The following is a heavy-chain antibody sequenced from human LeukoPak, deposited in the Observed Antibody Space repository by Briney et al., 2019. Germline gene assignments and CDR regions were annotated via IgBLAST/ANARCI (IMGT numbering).Heavy chain of an antibody. J-gene: IGHJ6*02. CDR2: IYYSGST. Sequence: SETLSLTCTVSGGSISSSSYYWGWIRQPPGKGLEWIGSIYYSGSTYYNPSLKSRVTISVDTSKNQFSLQLNSVTPEDTAVYYCARGYWAHGMNVWGPGTTVTVS. CDR1: GGSISSSSYY. CDR3: ARGYWAHGMNV. D-gene: IGHD6-13*01. V-gene: IGHV4-39*01.